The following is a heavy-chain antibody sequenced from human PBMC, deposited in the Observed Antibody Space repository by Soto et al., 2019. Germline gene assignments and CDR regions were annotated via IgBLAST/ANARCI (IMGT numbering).Heavy chain of an antibody. J-gene: IGHJ4*02. CDR2: ISAYFVTT. Sequence: GASVKVSCKAIGYSFNTYGLTWVRQAPGQGPEWMGWISAYFVTTNPSQRFQDRLTLTRDTSTKTVFMELRDLRSDDTAIYYCATEVELGGVIANDYWGQGTLVTVSS. D-gene: IGHD3-16*02. V-gene: IGHV1-18*04. CDR1: GYSFNTYG. CDR3: ATEVELGGVIANDY.